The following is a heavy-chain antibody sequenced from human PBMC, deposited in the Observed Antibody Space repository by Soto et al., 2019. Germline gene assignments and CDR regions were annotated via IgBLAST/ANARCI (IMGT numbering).Heavy chain of an antibody. CDR1: GFTFSSYA. CDR3: AKRLRARLGAFDI. Sequence: GGSLRLSCAASGFTFSSYAMSWVRQAPGKGLEWVSSISGSGGSTYYADSVKGRFTISRDNSKNTLYLQMNSLRAEDTAEYYCAKRLRARLGAFDIWGQGTMVTVSS. D-gene: IGHD7-27*01. CDR2: ISGSGGST. V-gene: IGHV3-23*01. J-gene: IGHJ3*02.